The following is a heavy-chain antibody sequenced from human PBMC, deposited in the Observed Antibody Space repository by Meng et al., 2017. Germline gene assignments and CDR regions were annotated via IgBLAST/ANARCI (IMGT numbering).Heavy chain of an antibody. CDR2: INPNTGNP. V-gene: IGHV7-4-1*02. CDR3: ARLVAGTFGQLFDP. J-gene: IGHJ5*02. CDR1: GYTFLSYA. Sequence: VELCKSGVGVATPGASVNVACNDFGYTFLSYAMNWVRQAPGQGLEWMGWINPNTGNPTYAQGFTGRFVFSLDTSVSTAYLQISSLKAEDTAVYYCARLVAGTFGQLFDPWGQGTLVTSPQ. D-gene: IGHD2-15*01.